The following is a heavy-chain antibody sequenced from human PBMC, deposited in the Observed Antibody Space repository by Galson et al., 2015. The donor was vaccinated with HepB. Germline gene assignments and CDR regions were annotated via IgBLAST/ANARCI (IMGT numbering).Heavy chain of an antibody. CDR3: ARVVYSSSWYADYYYYMDV. V-gene: IGHV1-8*01. CDR2: MNPNSGNT. J-gene: IGHJ6*03. Sequence: SVKVSCKASGYTFTSYDINWVRQATGQGLEWMGWMNPNSGNTGYAQKFQGRVTMTRNTSISTAYMELSSLRSEDTAVYYCARVVYSSSWYADYYYYMDVWGKGTTVTVSS. CDR1: GYTFTSYD. D-gene: IGHD6-13*01.